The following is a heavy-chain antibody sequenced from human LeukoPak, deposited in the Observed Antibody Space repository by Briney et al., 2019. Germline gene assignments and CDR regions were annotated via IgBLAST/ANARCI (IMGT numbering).Heavy chain of an antibody. CDR3: ARLLTYYYDSSVVLFDP. CDR2: IYYSGST. CDR1: GGSISSHY. V-gene: IGHV4-59*11. D-gene: IGHD3-22*01. Sequence: SETLSLTCTVSGGSISSHYWSWIRQPPGKGLEGIGYIYYSGSTNYNPSLKSRVAISVDTSKNQFSLKLSSVTAADTAVYYCARLLTYYYDSSVVLFDPWGQGTLVTVSS. J-gene: IGHJ5*02.